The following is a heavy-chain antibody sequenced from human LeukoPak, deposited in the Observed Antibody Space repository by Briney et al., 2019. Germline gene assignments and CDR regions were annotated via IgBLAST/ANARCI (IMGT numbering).Heavy chain of an antibody. CDR3: ARSSRWGYYGGNSGVYFDC. Sequence: PGGSLRLSCAASGFTFSSYWMHWVRQAPGKGLVWVSRINSDGSSTSYADSVKGRFTISRDNAKNTLYLQMNSLRAEDTAVYYCARSSRWGYYGGNSGVYFDCWGQGTLVTVSS. V-gene: IGHV3-74*01. J-gene: IGHJ4*02. D-gene: IGHD4-17*01. CDR2: INSDGSST. CDR1: GFTFSSYW.